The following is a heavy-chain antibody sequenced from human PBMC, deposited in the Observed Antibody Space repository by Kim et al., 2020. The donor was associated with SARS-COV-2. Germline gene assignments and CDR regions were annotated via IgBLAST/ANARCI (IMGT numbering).Heavy chain of an antibody. J-gene: IGHJ6*02. CDR2: IIPIFGTA. V-gene: IGHV1-69*13. CDR3: ARFYYGSGTYYGEDV. Sequence: SVKVSCRASGVTFSNYAITWVRQAPGQGLEWMGGIIPIFGTAKYAQKFQGRVTITADESTRTAYMELNSRRSEDTAVYYLARFYYGSGTYYGEDVWGQGTTVTVS. D-gene: IGHD3-10*01. CDR1: GVTFSNYA.